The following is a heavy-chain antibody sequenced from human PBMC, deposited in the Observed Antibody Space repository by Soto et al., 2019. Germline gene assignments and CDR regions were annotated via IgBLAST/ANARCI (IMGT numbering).Heavy chain of an antibody. CDR1: GGTFSSYA. Sequence: SVKVSCKASGGTFSSYAISWVRQAPGQGLEWMGGIIPIFGTANYAQKFQGRVTITADESTSTAYMELSSLRSEDTAVYYCARYRYYYDSSGYVDYWGQGTMVIVYS. CDR2: IIPIFGTA. D-gene: IGHD3-22*01. CDR3: ARYRYYYDSSGYVDY. V-gene: IGHV1-69*13. J-gene: IGHJ4*02.